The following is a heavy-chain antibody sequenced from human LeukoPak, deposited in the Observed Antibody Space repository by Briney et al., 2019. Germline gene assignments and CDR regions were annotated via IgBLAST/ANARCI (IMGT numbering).Heavy chain of an antibody. Sequence: PGGSLRLSCVASGFPFSSYGMHWVRQAPGKGLEWVAVIWSVGGAEYYADSVKGRFTISRDNTKNTLYLQMNSLRAEDTAVYYCTKGTMIRGVSYHYYGMDVWGQGTTVTVAS. CDR3: TKGTMIRGVSYHYYGMDV. CDR2: IWSVGGAE. D-gene: IGHD3-10*01. V-gene: IGHV3-33*06. J-gene: IGHJ6*02. CDR1: GFPFSSYG.